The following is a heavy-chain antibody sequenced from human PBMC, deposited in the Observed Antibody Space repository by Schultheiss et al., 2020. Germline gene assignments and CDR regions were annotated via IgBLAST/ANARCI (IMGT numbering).Heavy chain of an antibody. V-gene: IGHV3-23*01. CDR2: ISGSGGST. D-gene: IGHD5-18*01. J-gene: IGHJ4*02. CDR3: TRGRGYNYGGTADY. Sequence: GGSLRLSCAASGFTFSSYAMSWVRQAPGKGLEWVSAISGSGGSTYYADSVKGRFTISRDSARNSLYLQMNSLRAEDTALYHCTRGRGYNYGGTADYWGQGTLVTVSS. CDR1: GFTFSSYA.